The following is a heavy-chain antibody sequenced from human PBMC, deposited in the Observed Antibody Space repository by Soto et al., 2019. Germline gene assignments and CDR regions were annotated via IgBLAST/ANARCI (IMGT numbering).Heavy chain of an antibody. Sequence: SETLSLTCSVSGGSINSYWWSWIRQPAGKGLEWIGRVYSSGTTDYNPSLNSRVTLSIDMTNNHVSLILNSVTAADTAVYYCARVGPWVPYYYDSSPYTFENWFDPWGQGTLVTVSS. CDR1: GGSINSYW. J-gene: IGHJ5*02. CDR2: VYSSGTT. CDR3: ARVGPWVPYYYDSSPYTFENWFDP. D-gene: IGHD3-22*01. V-gene: IGHV4-4*07.